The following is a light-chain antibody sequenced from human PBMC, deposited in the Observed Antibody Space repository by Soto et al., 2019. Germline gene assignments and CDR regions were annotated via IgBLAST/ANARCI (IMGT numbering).Light chain of an antibody. CDR1: LSIATY. CDR2: SAS. V-gene: IGKV1-39*01. Sequence: DIPMTQSPSSLSASVGDRVTITCRASLSIATYLSWFQQKPGTAPKLLISSASSLQSGVPSRFRCSGSGTDFTLTISSLQPEDFATYYCQQSYSTPYTFGQGTKLEIK. CDR3: QQSYSTPYT. J-gene: IGKJ2*01.